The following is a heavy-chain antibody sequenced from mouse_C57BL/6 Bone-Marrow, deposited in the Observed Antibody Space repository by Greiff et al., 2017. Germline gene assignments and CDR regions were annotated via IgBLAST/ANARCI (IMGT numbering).Heavy chain of an antibody. J-gene: IGHJ4*01. V-gene: IGHV1-22*01. CDR3: AREAHYSYYAMDY. CDR2: INPNNGGT. D-gene: IGHD2-12*01. Sequence: EVQLQQSGPELVKPGASVKMSCKASGYTFTDYNMHWVKQSHGKSLEWIGYINPNNGGTSYNQKFQGKATLTVNKSSSTAYMELRSLTSEDSAGYYGAREAHYSYYAMDYWGQGTSVTVSS. CDR1: GYTFTDYN.